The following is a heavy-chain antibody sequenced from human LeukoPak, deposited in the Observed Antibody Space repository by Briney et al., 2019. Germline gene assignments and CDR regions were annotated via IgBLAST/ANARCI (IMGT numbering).Heavy chain of an antibody. CDR3: AKVLARENDILAGYPFDY. CDR2: IAYDGSNK. J-gene: IGHJ4*02. CDR1: GFTFSSYG. Sequence: GGSLRLSCAASGFTFSSYGMHWVRQAPGKGLEWVAVIAYDGSNKYYADSGKGRFTISTDNSKNKLSLKMNSLRAEDTAVYYCAKVLARENDILAGYPFDYWGQGTLVTVSS. V-gene: IGHV3-30*18. D-gene: IGHD3-9*01.